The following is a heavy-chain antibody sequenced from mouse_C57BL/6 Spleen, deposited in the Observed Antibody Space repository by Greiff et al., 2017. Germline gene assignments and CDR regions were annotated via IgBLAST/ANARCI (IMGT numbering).Heavy chain of an antibody. D-gene: IGHD1-1*01. Sequence: QVRLKQPGAELVKPGASVKLSCKASGYTFTSYWMQWVKQRPGQGLEWIGEIDPSDSYTNYNQKFKGKATLTVDTSSSTAYMQLSSLTSEDSAVYYCARMAITTVVAENARDYWGQGTSVTVSS. V-gene: IGHV1-50*01. CDR1: GYTFTSYW. J-gene: IGHJ4*01. CDR2: IDPSDSYT. CDR3: ARMAITTVVAENARDY.